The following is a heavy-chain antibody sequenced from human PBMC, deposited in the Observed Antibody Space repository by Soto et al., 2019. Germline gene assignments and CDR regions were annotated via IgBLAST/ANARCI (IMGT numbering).Heavy chain of an antibody. V-gene: IGHV1-18*01. D-gene: IGHD5-12*01. CDR1: VYPFFPYD. CDR3: ARHHGPTTSENWFDP. CDR2: ISTYSGDT. Sequence: QVHLVQSGVEGKTPGPSLRVSCQASVYPFFPYDFTWVRKAPGQGLEWMGWISTYSGDTKYAQKFQGRVTMTTDTSTTTAYLELRSLRSDDTAVYYCARHHGPTTSENWFDPWGQGTLVTVSS. J-gene: IGHJ5*02.